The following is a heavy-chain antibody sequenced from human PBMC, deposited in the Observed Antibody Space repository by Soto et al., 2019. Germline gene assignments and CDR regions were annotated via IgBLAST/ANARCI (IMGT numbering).Heavy chain of an antibody. V-gene: IGHV1-8*01. CDR1: GYTFTSYD. Sequence: ASVKVSCKASGYTFTSYDINWVRQATGQGLEWMGWMNPNSGNTGYAQKFRGRVTMTRNTSISTAYMELSSLRSEDTAVFYCARKPRTITIFGVVNAFDIWGQGTMVTVSS. J-gene: IGHJ3*02. CDR2: MNPNSGNT. D-gene: IGHD3-3*01. CDR3: ARKPRTITIFGVVNAFDI.